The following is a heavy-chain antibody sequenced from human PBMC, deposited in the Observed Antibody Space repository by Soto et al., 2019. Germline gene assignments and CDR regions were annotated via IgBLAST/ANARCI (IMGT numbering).Heavy chain of an antibody. J-gene: IGHJ4*02. V-gene: IGHV3-30-3*01. Sequence: PGGSMRLSCASSGLTFSSYAMHWVRQAPGKGLEWVAVISYDGSNKYYADSVKGRFTISRDNSKNTLYLQMNSLRAEDTAVYYCARDPASEHYSDYWRQGTLVTVSS. CDR2: ISYDGSNK. CDR3: ARDPASEHYSDY. CDR1: GLTFSSYA.